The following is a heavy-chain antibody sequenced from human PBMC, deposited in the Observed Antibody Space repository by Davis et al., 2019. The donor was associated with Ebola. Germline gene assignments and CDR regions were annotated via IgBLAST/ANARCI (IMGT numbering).Heavy chain of an antibody. Sequence: GGSLRLSCAASGFTFSSYAMHWVRQAPGKGLEWVAVISYDGSNKYYADSVKGRFTISRDNSKNTLYLQMNSLRAEDTAIYYCAKDHWSDYDSYIDNWGQGTLVTVSS. D-gene: IGHD5-12*01. CDR1: GFTFSSYA. CDR2: ISYDGSNK. CDR3: AKDHWSDYDSYIDN. J-gene: IGHJ4*02. V-gene: IGHV3-30*04.